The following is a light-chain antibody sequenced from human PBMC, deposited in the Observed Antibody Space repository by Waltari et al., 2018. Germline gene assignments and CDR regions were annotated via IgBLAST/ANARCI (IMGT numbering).Light chain of an antibody. CDR3: QHRRNWPWT. V-gene: IGKV3-11*01. J-gene: IGKJ1*01. CDR2: DAS. CDR1: QSVSNL. Sequence: EIVLTQSPATLSLSPGERATLSCRASQSVSNLLGWYQQKPGQAPRLLIYDASNSATGIPARFSGSGSGTDFTLTISSLEPEDFAIYYCQHRRNWPWTFGQGTRVEIK.